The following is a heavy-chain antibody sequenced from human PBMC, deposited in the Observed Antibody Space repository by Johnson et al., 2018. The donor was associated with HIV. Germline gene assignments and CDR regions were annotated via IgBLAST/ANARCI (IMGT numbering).Heavy chain of an antibody. CDR1: GFTFSSYA. CDR2: IYSGGST. D-gene: IGHD6-19*01. J-gene: IGHJ3*02. Sequence: QVQLVESGGGVVQPGRSLRLSCGASGFTFSSYAMHWVRQAPGKGLEWVSIIYSGGSTYYTDSVKGRFTISRDNSKNTLHLQMNSLRPEDTAVYYCARERVAVTGPTRAFDIWGQGTMVIVSS. V-gene: IGHV3-NL1*01. CDR3: ARERVAVTGPTRAFDI.